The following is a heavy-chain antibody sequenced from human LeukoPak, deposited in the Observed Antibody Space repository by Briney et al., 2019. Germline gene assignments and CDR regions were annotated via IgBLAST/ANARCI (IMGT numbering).Heavy chain of an antibody. CDR1: GYTFSSYG. D-gene: IGHD4-17*01. Sequence: ASVKVSCKASGYTFSSYGMHWVRQAPGQSLEWMGWINAGNGNTKYSQKFQGRVTITRDTSASAAYMVLSSLRSEDTAVYYCAREGSAVTTYNWFDPWGQGTLVTVSS. J-gene: IGHJ5*02. V-gene: IGHV1-3*01. CDR2: INAGNGNT. CDR3: AREGSAVTTYNWFDP.